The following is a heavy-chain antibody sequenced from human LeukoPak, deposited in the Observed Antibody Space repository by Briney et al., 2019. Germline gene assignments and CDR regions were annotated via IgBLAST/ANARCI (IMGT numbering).Heavy chain of an antibody. J-gene: IGHJ4*02. CDR3: AKATPATAAFES. D-gene: IGHD6-13*01. CDR1: GFTFSMYA. V-gene: IGHV3-23*01. Sequence: PGGSLRLSCAASGFTFSMYAMSWVRQAPGKGLEWVSTISSSGGSTYNADSVKGRFTISRDNSKNTLYLQMNSLRAEDTAVYYCAKATPATAAFESWGQGTLLTVSS. CDR2: ISSSGGST.